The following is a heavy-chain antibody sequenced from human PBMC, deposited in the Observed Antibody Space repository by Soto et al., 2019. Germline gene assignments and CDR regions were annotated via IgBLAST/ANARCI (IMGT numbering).Heavy chain of an antibody. Sequence: QVQLVQSGSEVKKPGSSVKVSCKVSGGSFKNYAISWVRQAPGQGLEWVGGILPVFDELHYAPKLQGRVTITADEATSTAHLELGSLTSDDTAVYFCARASDTSGYYYWGKGTLVTVSS. V-gene: IGHV1-69*01. CDR3: ARASDTSGYYY. CDR1: GGSFKNYA. CDR2: ILPVFDEL. D-gene: IGHD5-12*01. J-gene: IGHJ4*02.